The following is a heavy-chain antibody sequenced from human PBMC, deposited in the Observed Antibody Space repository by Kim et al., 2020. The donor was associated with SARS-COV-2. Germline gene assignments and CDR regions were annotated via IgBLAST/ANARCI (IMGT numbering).Heavy chain of an antibody. CDR2: INAGNGNT. CDR1: GYTFTSYA. D-gene: IGHD1-26*01. V-gene: IGHV1-3*01. CDR3: ARASGVTHPLAKYYYGMDV. Sequence: ASVKVSCKASGYTFTSYAMHWVRQAPGQRLEWMGWINAGNGNTKYSQKFQGRVTITRDTSASTAYMELSSLRSEDTAVYYCARASGVTHPLAKYYYGMDVWGQGTTVTVSS. J-gene: IGHJ6*02.